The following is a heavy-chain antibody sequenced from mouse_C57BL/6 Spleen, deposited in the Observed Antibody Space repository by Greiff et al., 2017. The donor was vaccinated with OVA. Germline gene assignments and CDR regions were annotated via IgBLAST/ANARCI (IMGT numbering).Heavy chain of an antibody. Sequence: QVQLQQPGAELVKPGASVKMSCKASGYTFTSYWITWVKQRPGQGLEWIGDIYPGSGSTNYNEKFKSKATLTVDTSSSTAYMQLSSLTSEDSAVYYCAREGFITTVVADYWGQGTTLTVSS. D-gene: IGHD1-1*01. CDR1: GYTFTSYW. V-gene: IGHV1-55*01. CDR3: AREGFITTVVADY. J-gene: IGHJ2*01. CDR2: IYPGSGST.